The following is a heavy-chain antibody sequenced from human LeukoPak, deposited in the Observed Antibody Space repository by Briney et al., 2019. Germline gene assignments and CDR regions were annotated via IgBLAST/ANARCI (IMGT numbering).Heavy chain of an antibody. CDR3: ARSGLHEEHDY. V-gene: IGHV1-8*03. CDR1: GYTFTGYY. CDR2: MNPNSGNT. Sequence: GASVKVSCKASGYTFTGYYMHWVRQAPGQGLEWMGWMNPNSGNTGYAQKFQGRVTITRNTSISTAYMELSSLRSEDTAVYYCARSGLHEEHDYWGQGTLVTVSS. J-gene: IGHJ4*02. D-gene: IGHD5-24*01.